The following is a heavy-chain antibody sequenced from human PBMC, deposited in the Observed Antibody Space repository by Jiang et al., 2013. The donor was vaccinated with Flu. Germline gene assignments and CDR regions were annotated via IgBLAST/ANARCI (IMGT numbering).Heavy chain of an antibody. J-gene: IGHJ3*02. CDR3: ASSRYGSGSYWDDAFDI. V-gene: IGHV4-59*08. Sequence: PGLVKPSETLSLTCTVSGGSISSYYWSWIRQPPGKGLEWIGYIYYSGSTNYNPSLKSRVTISVDTSKNQFSLKLSSVTAADTAVYYCASSRYGSGSYWDDAFDIWGQGTMVTVSS. D-gene: IGHD3-10*01. CDR2: IYYSGST. CDR1: GGSISSYY.